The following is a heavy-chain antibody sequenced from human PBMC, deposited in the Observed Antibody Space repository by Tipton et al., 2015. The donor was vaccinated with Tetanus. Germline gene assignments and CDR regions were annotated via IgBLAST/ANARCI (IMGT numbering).Heavy chain of an antibody. D-gene: IGHD2-15*01. CDR1: GDSISNYH. V-gene: IGHV4-59*01. Sequence: TLSLTCTVSGDSISNYHRSWIRQPPGKGLEWIGYIYYRGNTNYNPSLKKRVTISVDTSKNQFSLKLNSVTAADTAVYYCARVEEGYCSGGTCYFADWGRGTLVTVSS. CDR3: ARVEEGYCSGGTCYFAD. CDR2: IYYRGNT. J-gene: IGHJ4*02.